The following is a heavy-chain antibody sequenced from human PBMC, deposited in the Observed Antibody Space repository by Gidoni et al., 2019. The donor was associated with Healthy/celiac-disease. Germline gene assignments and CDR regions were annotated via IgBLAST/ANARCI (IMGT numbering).Heavy chain of an antibody. CDR1: GGTISSYY. D-gene: IGHD3-22*01. CDR3: ASFEDSSGYYNDY. CDR2: IYTSGST. J-gene: IGHJ4*02. Sequence: QVQLQESGPGLVKPSATLSLTCTASGGTISSYYWSWIRQPAGKGLEWLWRIYTSGSTTYNPSLMSRVTISVDTSKIQFSLKLSSVTAADTAVYYCASFEDSSGYYNDYWGPGTLVTVSS. V-gene: IGHV4-4*07.